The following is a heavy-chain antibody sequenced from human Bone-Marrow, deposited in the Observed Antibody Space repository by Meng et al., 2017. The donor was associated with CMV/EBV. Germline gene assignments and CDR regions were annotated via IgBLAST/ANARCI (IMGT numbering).Heavy chain of an antibody. CDR2: INHSGST. D-gene: IGHD2-8*01. J-gene: IGHJ4*02. Sequence: SETLSLTCTVSGGSISSYYWSWVRQPPGKGLEWIGEINHSGSTNYNPSLKSRVTISVDTSKNQFSLKLSSVTAADTAVYYCARGMGSYYFDYWGQGTLVTVSS. V-gene: IGHV4-34*01. CDR1: GGSISSYY. CDR3: ARGMGSYYFDY.